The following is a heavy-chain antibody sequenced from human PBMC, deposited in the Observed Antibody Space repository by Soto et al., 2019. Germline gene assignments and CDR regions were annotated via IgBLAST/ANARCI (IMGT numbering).Heavy chain of an antibody. CDR1: GGTFSSYA. Sequence: SVKVSCKASGGTFSSYAISWVRQAPGQGLEWMGGIIPIFGTANYAQKFQGRVTITADESTSTAYMELSSLGSEDTAVYYCARGRDCSSTSCYPGHYNWFDPWGQGTLVTVSS. V-gene: IGHV1-69*13. CDR3: ARGRDCSSTSCYPGHYNWFDP. D-gene: IGHD2-2*01. CDR2: IIPIFGTA. J-gene: IGHJ5*02.